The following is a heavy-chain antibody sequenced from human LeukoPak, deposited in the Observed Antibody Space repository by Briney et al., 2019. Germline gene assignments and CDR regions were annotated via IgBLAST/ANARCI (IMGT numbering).Heavy chain of an antibody. D-gene: IGHD3-3*01. Sequence: PGGSLRLSCAASGFTFSDHYMDWVRQAPGKGLEWVGRTRNKANSYTTEYAASVKGRFTISRDDSKNSLYLQMNSLKTEDTAVYYGARARLRAFDIWGQGTMVTVSS. V-gene: IGHV3-72*01. CDR1: GFTFSDHY. J-gene: IGHJ3*02. CDR2: TRNKANSYTT. CDR3: ARARLRAFDI.